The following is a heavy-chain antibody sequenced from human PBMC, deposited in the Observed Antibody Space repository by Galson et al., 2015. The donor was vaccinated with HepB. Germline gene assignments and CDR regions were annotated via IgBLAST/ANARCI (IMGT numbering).Heavy chain of an antibody. Sequence: SETLSLTCTVSGGSISSYYWSWIRQPAGKGLEWIGRIYTSGSTNYNPSLKSRVTMSVDTSKNQFSLKLSSVTAADTAVYYCARLQEESSRYYYYYMDVWGKGTTVTVSS. CDR2: IYTSGST. J-gene: IGHJ6*03. CDR1: GGSISSYY. D-gene: IGHD2-2*01. V-gene: IGHV4-4*07. CDR3: ARLQEESSRYYYYYMDV.